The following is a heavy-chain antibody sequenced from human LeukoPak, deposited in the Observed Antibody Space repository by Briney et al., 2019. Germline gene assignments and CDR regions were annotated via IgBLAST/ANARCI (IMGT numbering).Heavy chain of an antibody. CDR1: CGSFSGYY. D-gene: IGHD6-13*01. CDR2: INHSGST. Sequence: SETLSLTCAVYCGSFSGYYWSWIRQPPGKGLEWIGEINHSGSTNYNPSLKSRVTISVDTSKNQFSLKLSSVTAADTAVYYCARQSASSWYSYWGQGTLVTVSS. J-gene: IGHJ4*02. V-gene: IGHV4-34*01. CDR3: ARQSASSWYSY.